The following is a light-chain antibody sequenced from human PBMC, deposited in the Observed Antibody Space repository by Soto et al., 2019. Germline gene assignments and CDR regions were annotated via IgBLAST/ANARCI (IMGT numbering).Light chain of an antibody. CDR1: SSNIGAGYD. CDR2: GNS. V-gene: IGLV1-40*01. Sequence: QSVLTQPPSVSGAPGQRVTISCTGSSSNIGAGYDVHWYQQLPGTHPKLLIYGNSNRPSGVPDRFSGSKSGTSASLAITGLQAEDEADYYCQSYDSSLSGHVVFGGGTKLTVL. J-gene: IGLJ2*01. CDR3: QSYDSSLSGHVV.